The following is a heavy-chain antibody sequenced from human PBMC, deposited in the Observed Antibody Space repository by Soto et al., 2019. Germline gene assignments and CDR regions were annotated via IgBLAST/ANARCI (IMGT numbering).Heavy chain of an antibody. J-gene: IGHJ4*02. V-gene: IGHV3-30-3*01. Sequence: GGSLRLSCAASGFTFSSYAMHWVRQAPGKGLEWVAVISYDGSNKYYADSVKGRFTISRDNSKNTLYLQMNSLRAEDTAVYYCARDYDSSGYYEVYCGQGTLVTVSS. CDR1: GFTFSSYA. D-gene: IGHD3-22*01. CDR2: ISYDGSNK. CDR3: ARDYDSSGYYEVY.